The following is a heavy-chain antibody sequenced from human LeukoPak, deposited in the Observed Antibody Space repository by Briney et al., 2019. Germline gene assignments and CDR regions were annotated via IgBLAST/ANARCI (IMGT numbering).Heavy chain of an antibody. CDR2: IYYSGST. V-gene: IGHV4-61*08. CDR1: GVSISSGGYY. Sequence: PSQTLSLTCTVSGVSISSGGYYWSWIRQPPGKGLEWIGYIYYSGSTNYNPSLKSRVTISVDTSKNQFSLKLSSVTAADTAVYYCARVGQQPSWGQGTLVTVSS. D-gene: IGHD6-13*01. J-gene: IGHJ5*02. CDR3: ARVGQQPS.